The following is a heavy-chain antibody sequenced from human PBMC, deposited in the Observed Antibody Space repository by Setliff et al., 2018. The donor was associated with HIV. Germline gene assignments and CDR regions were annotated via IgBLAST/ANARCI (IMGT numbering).Heavy chain of an antibody. CDR3: ARVVPVGGNDY. CDR1: SYPISSGYF. CDR2: IYHNGNT. J-gene: IGHJ4*02. V-gene: IGHV4-38-2*02. Sequence: SETLSLTCTVSSYPISSGYFWGWIRQPPGKGLEWIGTIYHNGNTYYNPSLKSRVTISVDTSKNQFSLKLSSVTAADTAMYYCARVVPVGGNDYWGQGTLVTVSS. D-gene: IGHD6-19*01.